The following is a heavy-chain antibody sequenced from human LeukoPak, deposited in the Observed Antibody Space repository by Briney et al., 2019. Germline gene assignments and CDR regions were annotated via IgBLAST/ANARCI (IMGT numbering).Heavy chain of an antibody. J-gene: IGHJ4*02. V-gene: IGHV3-23*01. CDR1: GFSFRSYA. D-gene: IGHD1-7*01. Sequence: EGSLRLSCAASGFSFRSYAMSWVRQAPGKGLEWLSVMSGSGGSTYYADSVKGRFTISRDNSKNTLYLQMNSLRAEDTAVYYCAKPRGDWELPLPFDYWGQGTLVTVSS. CDR3: AKPRGDWELPLPFDY. CDR2: MSGSGGST.